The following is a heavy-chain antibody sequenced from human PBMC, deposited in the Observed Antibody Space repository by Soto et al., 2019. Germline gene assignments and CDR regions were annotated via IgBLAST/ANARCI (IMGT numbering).Heavy chain of an antibody. D-gene: IGHD2-2*01. J-gene: IGHJ6*02. CDR3: ARERYQVISDGMDV. CDR2: INPETGGT. CDR1: GYTFTGYY. Sequence: ASVKVSCKASGYTFTGYYVHWVREAPGQGLEWMGWINPETGGTSYAQKFQGRVTLSRDTSVNTAYLELSRLRFDDAAVYFCARERYQVISDGMDVWGQGTTVTVSS. V-gene: IGHV1-2*02.